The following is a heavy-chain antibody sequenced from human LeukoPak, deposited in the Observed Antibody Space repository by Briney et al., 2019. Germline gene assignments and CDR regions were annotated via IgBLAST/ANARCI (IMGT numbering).Heavy chain of an antibody. D-gene: IGHD2-2*01. CDR1: GYTFTGYY. CDR3: ARGRKGDCSSTSCSNWFDP. V-gene: IGHV1-2*06. Sequence: ASVKVSCKASGYTFTGYYMHWVRQAPGQGLEWMGRINPNSGGTNYAQKFQCRVTMTRDMSISTAYMELSRLRSDDTAVYYCARGRKGDCSSTSCSNWFDPWGQGTLVTVSS. CDR2: INPNSGGT. J-gene: IGHJ5*02.